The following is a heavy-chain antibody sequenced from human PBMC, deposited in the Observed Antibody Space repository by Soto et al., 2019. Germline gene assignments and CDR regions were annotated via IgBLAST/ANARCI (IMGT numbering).Heavy chain of an antibody. CDR1: GGTFSSCA. J-gene: IGHJ4*02. CDR2: IIPIFGTA. V-gene: IGHV1-69*06. D-gene: IGHD3-9*01. CDR3: ARAYDILTGSLDY. Sequence: SVKVSGKXSGGTFSSCAISWVRQAPGQGLEWMGGIIPIFGTANYAQKFQGRVTITADKSTSTAYMELSSLRSEDTAVYYFARAYDILTGSLDYWGQVTLVTVSS.